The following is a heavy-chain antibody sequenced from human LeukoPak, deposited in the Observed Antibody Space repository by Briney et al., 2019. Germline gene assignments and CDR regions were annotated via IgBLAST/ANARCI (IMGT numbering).Heavy chain of an antibody. D-gene: IGHD3-10*01. CDR2: INHSGST. CDR3: ARDATMVRGVT. Sequence: SETLSLTCAVYGGSFSGYYWSWIRQPPGEGLEWIGEINHSGSTNYNPSLKSRVTISVDTSKNQFSLKLSSVTAADTAVYCCARDATMVRGVTWGQGTLVTVSS. CDR1: GGSFSGYY. V-gene: IGHV4-34*01. J-gene: IGHJ5*02.